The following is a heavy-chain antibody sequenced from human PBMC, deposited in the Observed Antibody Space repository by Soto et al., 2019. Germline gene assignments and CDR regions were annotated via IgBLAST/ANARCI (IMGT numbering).Heavy chain of an antibody. CDR2: IIPIFGTT. V-gene: IGHV1-69*01. CDR3: AVVGATGAGWFDP. CDR1: GGTFSSYA. D-gene: IGHD1-26*01. Sequence: QVQLVQSGAEVKKPGSSVKVSCKASGGTFSSYAISWVRQAPGQGLEWMGGIIPIFGTTNYAQKFQGRVTITADESTSTADMELSSLRSEDTAVYYGAVVGATGAGWFDPWGQGTLVTVSS. J-gene: IGHJ5*02.